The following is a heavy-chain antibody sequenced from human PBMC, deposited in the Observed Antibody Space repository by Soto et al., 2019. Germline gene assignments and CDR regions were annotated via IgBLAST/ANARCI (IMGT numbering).Heavy chain of an antibody. CDR2: IRSKANSYAT. Sequence: AGGSLRLSCAASGFTFSGSAMHWGRQASGKGLEWVGRIRSKANSYATAYAASVKGRFTISRDDSKNTAYLQMNSLKTEDTAVYYCTRLPGIAVAGWGQGTLVTVSS. D-gene: IGHD6-19*01. CDR1: GFTFSGSA. J-gene: IGHJ4*02. V-gene: IGHV3-73*01. CDR3: TRLPGIAVAG.